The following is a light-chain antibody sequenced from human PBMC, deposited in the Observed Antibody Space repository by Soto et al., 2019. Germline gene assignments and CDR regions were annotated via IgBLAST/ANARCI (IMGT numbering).Light chain of an antibody. CDR3: AAWDDILSGHVV. V-gene: IGLV1-47*01. CDR1: RSNIGSNY. CDR2: RNN. Sequence: QSVLTQPPSASGTPGQRVTISCSGSRSNIGSNYVYWYQQLPGTAAKLLIYRNNQRPSGVPDRFSGSKSGTSASLAISGLRSDDEADYYCAAWDDILSGHVVFGGGTELTVL. J-gene: IGLJ2*01.